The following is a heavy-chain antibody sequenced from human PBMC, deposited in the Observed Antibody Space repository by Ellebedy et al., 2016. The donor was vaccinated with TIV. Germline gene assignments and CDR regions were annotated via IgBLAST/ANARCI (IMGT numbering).Heavy chain of an antibody. J-gene: IGHJ4*02. Sequence: GESLKISCAASGFTFSSYGMHWVRQAPGKGLEWVAVISYDGSNKYYADSVKGRFTISRDNSKNTLYLQMNSLRAEDTAVYYCARDSTGVGATYFDYWGQGTLVTVSS. CDR1: GFTFSSYG. CDR2: ISYDGSNK. CDR3: ARDSTGVGATYFDY. D-gene: IGHD1-26*01. V-gene: IGHV3-30*03.